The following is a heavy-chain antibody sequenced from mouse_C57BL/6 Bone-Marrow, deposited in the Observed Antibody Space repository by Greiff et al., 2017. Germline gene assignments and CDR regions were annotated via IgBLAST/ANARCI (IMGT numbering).Heavy chain of an antibody. Sequence: QVQLQQPGAELVKPGASVKLSCKASGYTFTSYWMQWVKQRPGPGLEWIGEIDPSDSSTASNHEFKGKATLTVDTSSSTADMQFSSLTSEDSAVYYCAPLQAWFAYWGQGTLVTVSA. V-gene: IGHV1-50*01. J-gene: IGHJ3*01. CDR1: GYTFTSYW. CDR2: IDPSDSST. D-gene: IGHD6-1*01. CDR3: APLQAWFAY.